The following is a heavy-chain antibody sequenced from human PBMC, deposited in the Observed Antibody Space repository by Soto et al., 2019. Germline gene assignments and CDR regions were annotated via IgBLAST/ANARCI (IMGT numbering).Heavy chain of an antibody. Sequence: QVQLVQSGAEVKKPGASVSVSCKASGYTFTGDYLHWVRQAPGQGLEWMAWINPKSGYTKSAQKFQGRVTLTRDTSSSTAYMELRKLRSEDTAVYFCARYTGSNSLFDSWGQGTLVTVSS. J-gene: IGHJ4*02. CDR3: ARYTGSNSLFDS. D-gene: IGHD1-26*01. CDR1: GYTFTGDY. V-gene: IGHV1-2*02. CDR2: INPKSGYT.